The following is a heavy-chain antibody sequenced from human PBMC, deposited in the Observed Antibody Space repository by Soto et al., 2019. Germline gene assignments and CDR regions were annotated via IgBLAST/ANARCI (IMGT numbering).Heavy chain of an antibody. CDR3: ARDDPYGTRGYLDDITFNV. CDR2: ISYDGSNK. V-gene: IGHV3-30-3*01. CDR1: GFTFSSYA. J-gene: IGHJ3*01. D-gene: IGHD3-22*01. Sequence: GGSLRLSCAASGFTFSSYAMHWVRQAPGKGLEWVAVISYDGSNKYYADSVKGRFTISRDNAKATVFLQMNSLRVEDTAIYYCARDDPYGTRGYLDDITFNVWGQGTLVTVSS.